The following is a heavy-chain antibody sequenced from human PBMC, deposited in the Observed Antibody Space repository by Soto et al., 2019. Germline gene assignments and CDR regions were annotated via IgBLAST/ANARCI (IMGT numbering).Heavy chain of an antibody. J-gene: IGHJ2*01. Sequence: QVQLVQSGAEVKKPGASVRVSCQASGYPFTYYDINWVRQAPGQGLEWMGWMNPKSGNTGSAQRFQGRLTMTSNTSINTAYMDLTSLTSEDGATYYCARVHTVTTYFDCWGRGTPVTVSS. V-gene: IGHV1-8*01. CDR2: MNPKSGNT. CDR3: ARVHTVTTYFDC. CDR1: GYPFTYYD. D-gene: IGHD4-17*01.